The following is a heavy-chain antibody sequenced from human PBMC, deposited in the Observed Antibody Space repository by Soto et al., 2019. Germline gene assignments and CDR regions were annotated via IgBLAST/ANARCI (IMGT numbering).Heavy chain of an antibody. J-gene: IGHJ3*02. CDR3: ARDSGVLLWFGEAFDI. CDR1: GGTFSSYT. Sequence: QVQLVQSGAEVKKPGSSVKVSCKASGGTFSSYTISWVRQAPGQGLEWMGRIIPILGIANYAQKFQGRVTITADKSTSTAYMELSSLRSEDTAVYYCARDSGVLLWFGEAFDIWGQETMVTVSS. V-gene: IGHV1-69*08. D-gene: IGHD3-10*01. CDR2: IIPILGIA.